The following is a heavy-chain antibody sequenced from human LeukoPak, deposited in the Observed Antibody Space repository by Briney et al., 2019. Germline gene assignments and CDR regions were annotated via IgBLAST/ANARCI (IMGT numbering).Heavy chain of an antibody. J-gene: IGHJ4*02. CDR3: ARDSDTAMVTAYGY. Sequence: GASVKVSCKASGYTFTSYGISWVRQAPGQGLEWMGWISAYNGNTNYAQKLQGRVTMTTDTSTSTAYMELRSLRSDDTAVYYCARDSDTAMVTAYGYWGQGTLVTVSS. CDR1: GYTFTSYG. D-gene: IGHD5-18*01. CDR2: ISAYNGNT. V-gene: IGHV1-18*01.